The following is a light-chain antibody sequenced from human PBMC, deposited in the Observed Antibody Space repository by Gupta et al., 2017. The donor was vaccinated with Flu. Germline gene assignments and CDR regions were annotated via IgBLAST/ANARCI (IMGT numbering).Light chain of an antibody. CDR2: LGS. V-gene: IGKV2-28*01. CDR3: MQALQKPHT. Sequence: SRILQTRKRCRYLDWYVQKPGQSPQLLIYLGSTRASGVPDRISGRGSGTDFTLKISRVEAEDVGVYFCMQALQKPHTFGEGTKLEIQ. CDR1: RILQTRKRCRY. J-gene: IGKJ2*01.